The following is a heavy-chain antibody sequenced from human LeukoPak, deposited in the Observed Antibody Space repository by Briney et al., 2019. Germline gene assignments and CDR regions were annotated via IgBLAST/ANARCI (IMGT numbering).Heavy chain of an antibody. CDR1: GYSFPSYW. V-gene: IGHV5-51*01. CDR3: ASPIGGHGMDV. Sequence: GESLKISCKGSGYSFPSYWIGWVRQMPGKGLEWMGIIYPSDSDTRYSPSFQGQVTIPADKSINTAYLQWSSLKVSDTAMYYCASPIGGHGMDVWGQGTTVTVSS. CDR2: IYPSDSDT. D-gene: IGHD3-10*01. J-gene: IGHJ6*02.